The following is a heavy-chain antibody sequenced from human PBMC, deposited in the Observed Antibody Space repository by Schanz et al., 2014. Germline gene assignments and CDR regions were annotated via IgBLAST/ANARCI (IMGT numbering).Heavy chain of an antibody. CDR2: INAANGNT. J-gene: IGHJ5*01. CDR1: GYSFTSHA. V-gene: IGHV1-3*01. CDR3: AGVRYCGSARCYQDNWFDS. Sequence: QVQLVQSGAEVKKPGASVKVSCKASGYSFTSHAIHWVRQAPGQRLEWMGWINAANGNTRYSQKFQGRVTITRDTTTTTAYIERSSLRAEGTVRYDDAGVRYCGSARCYQDNWFDSWGQGTLVIVSS. D-gene: IGHD2-15*01.